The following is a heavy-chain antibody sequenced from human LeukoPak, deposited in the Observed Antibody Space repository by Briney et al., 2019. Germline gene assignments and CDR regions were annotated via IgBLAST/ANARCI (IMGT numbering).Heavy chain of an antibody. CDR2: ICSSGSTI. V-gene: IGHV3-48*03. D-gene: IGHD1-1*01. J-gene: IGHJ4*02. CDR1: GFTFSSYE. Sequence: GGSLRLSCAASGFTFSSYEMNWVRQAPGKGLEWVSYICSSGSTIYYADSVKGRFTISRDNAKNSLYLQMNSLRAEDTAVYYCARATGTTGYFDYWGQGTLVTVSS. CDR3: ARATGTTGYFDY.